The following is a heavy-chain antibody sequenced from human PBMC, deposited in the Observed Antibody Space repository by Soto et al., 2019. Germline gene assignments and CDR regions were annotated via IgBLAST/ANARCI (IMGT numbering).Heavy chain of an antibody. CDR2: IRQDGSEN. V-gene: IGHV3-7*04. D-gene: IGHD2-15*01. J-gene: IGHJ4*02. CDR3: ERANGVARGAPFFAY. Sequence: RKGQEWVGNIRQDGSENNYVDSVKGRFTISRDKAKNSLYMQMNRLKAEDSAVHKCERANGVARGAPFFAYRGPGTLVTVSS.